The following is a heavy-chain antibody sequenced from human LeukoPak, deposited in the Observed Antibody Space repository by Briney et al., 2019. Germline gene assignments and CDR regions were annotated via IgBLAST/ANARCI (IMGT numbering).Heavy chain of an antibody. J-gene: IGHJ6*02. CDR1: GGSISSGDYY. CDR2: IYHSGST. CDR3: ARVHYDILTGYSHYGMDV. D-gene: IGHD3-9*01. V-gene: IGHV4-30-4*01. Sequence: PSETLSLTCTVSGGSISSGDYYWSWIRQPPGKGLEWIGYIYHSGSTYYNPSLKSRVTISVDTSKNQFSLKLSSVTAADTAVYYCARVHYDILTGYSHYGMDVWGQGTTVTVSS.